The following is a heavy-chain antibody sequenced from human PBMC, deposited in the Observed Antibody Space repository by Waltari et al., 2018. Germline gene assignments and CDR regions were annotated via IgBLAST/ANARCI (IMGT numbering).Heavy chain of an antibody. CDR2: ISSNGGST. V-gene: IGHV3-64*01. CDR1: GFTFSSYA. CDR3: ARGLGDSSYDAFDI. Sequence: EVQLVESGGGLVQPGGSLRLSCAASGFTFSSYAMHWVRQAPGKGLEYVSAISSNGGSTYYANSVKGRFTISRDNSKNTLYLQMGSLRAEDMAVYYCARGLGDSSYDAFDIWGQGTMVTVSS. D-gene: IGHD3-22*01. J-gene: IGHJ3*02.